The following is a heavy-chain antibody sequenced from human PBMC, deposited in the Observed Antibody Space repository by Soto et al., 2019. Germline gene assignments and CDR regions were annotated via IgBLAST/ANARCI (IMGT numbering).Heavy chain of an antibody. D-gene: IGHD3-10*01. CDR3: ARQGFGPLHGLVDV. J-gene: IGHJ6*02. Sequence: QVQLQESGPGLVKPSETLSLSCTVSGGSISSYYWSWFRQSPGKRMEWIGYVHHSWGSSYNPSLQSRVAISLDTSKSQVSLKVTSVTATDTAVYYCARQGFGPLHGLVDVWGQGTTVTFSS. CDR1: GGSISSYY. V-gene: IGHV4-59*08. CDR2: VHHSWGS.